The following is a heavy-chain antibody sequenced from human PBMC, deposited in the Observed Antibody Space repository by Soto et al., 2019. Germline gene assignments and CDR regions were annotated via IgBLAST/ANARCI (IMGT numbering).Heavy chain of an antibody. D-gene: IGHD1-26*01. V-gene: IGHV3-30-3*01. Sequence: QVQLEESGGGVVQPGRSLRLSCVGSAFTISDYAIHWVRQAPGKGQDWVAAISYDGSGTYYADSVKGRFTISRDNSKNTLYLQMNSLRVEDTAVYYCARDARIGTDWYFDLWGRGTLVTVSS. CDR2: ISYDGSGT. J-gene: IGHJ2*01. CDR3: ARDARIGTDWYFDL. CDR1: AFTISDYA.